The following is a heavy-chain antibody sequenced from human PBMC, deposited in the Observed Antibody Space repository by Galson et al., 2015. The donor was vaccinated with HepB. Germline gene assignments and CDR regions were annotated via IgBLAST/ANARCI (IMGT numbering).Heavy chain of an antibody. Sequence: SLRLSCAASGFTFSSYAMHWVRQAPGKGLEWVAVISYDGSNKYYADSVKGRFTISRDNSKNTLYLQMNSLRAEDTAVYYCARAQQEWQPYFDYWGQGTLVTVSS. CDR3: ARAQQEWQPYFDY. CDR1: GFTFSSYA. J-gene: IGHJ4*02. V-gene: IGHV3-30*04. CDR2: ISYDGSNK. D-gene: IGHD6-13*01.